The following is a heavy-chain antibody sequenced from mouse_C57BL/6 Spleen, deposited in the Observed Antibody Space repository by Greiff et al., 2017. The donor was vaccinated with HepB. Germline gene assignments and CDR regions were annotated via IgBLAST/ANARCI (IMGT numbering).Heavy chain of an antibody. Sequence: VQLQQSGPELVKPGDSVKISCKASGYSFTGYFMNWVMQSHGKSLEWIGRINPYNGDTFYNQKFKGKATLTVDKSSSTAHMELRSLTSEDSAVYYCASAYSNPGFAYWGQGTLVTVSA. D-gene: IGHD2-5*01. V-gene: IGHV1-20*01. CDR1: GYSFTGYF. CDR2: INPYNGDT. CDR3: ASAYSNPGFAY. J-gene: IGHJ3*01.